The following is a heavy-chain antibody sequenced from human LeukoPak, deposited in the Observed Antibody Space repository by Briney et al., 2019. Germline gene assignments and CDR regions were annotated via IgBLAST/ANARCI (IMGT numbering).Heavy chain of an antibody. CDR1: GSTFRSHT. CDR2: ISNTGSVT. J-gene: IGHJ4*02. Sequence: GGSLRLSCAASGSTFRSHTMNWVRQAPGKGLEWISYISNTGSVTYYADSVKGRFTISRDNAKNSLYLQMNSLRAEDTAVYYCAKHPRLVRYFDSWGQGTLVTVSS. CDR3: AKHPRLVRYFDS. D-gene: IGHD6-6*01. V-gene: IGHV3-48*04.